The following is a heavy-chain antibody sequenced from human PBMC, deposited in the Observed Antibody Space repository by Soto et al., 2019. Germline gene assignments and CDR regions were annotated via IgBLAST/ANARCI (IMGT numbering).Heavy chain of an antibody. CDR3: AREATRYQLVLPTYYYYGMDV. V-gene: IGHV3-30-3*01. CDR2: ISYDGSNK. J-gene: IGHJ6*02. CDR1: GFTFSSYA. Sequence: GGSLRLSCAASGFTFSSYAMHWVRQAPGKGLEWVAVISYDGSNKYYADSVKGRFTISRDNSKNTLYLQMNSLRAEDTAVYYCAREATRYQLVLPTYYYYGMDVWGQGTTVTVSS. D-gene: IGHD2-2*01.